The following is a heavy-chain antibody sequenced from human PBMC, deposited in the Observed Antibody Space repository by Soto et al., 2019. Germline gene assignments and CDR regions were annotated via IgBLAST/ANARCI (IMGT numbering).Heavy chain of an antibody. D-gene: IGHD3-3*01. CDR1: GFSFSNYA. Sequence: QVQLMESGGGVVQPGASLRLSCVASGFSFSNYAMYWVRQAPGKGLEWVSIISYDGSDEKYADAVRGRFTVSRDNSKNTLYLDMSGLRAEDTAVYQCARHTAEGIFTHRGALGYWGQGTQITVSS. J-gene: IGHJ4*02. V-gene: IGHV3-30-3*01. CDR3: ARHTAEGIFTHRGALGY. CDR2: ISYDGSDE.